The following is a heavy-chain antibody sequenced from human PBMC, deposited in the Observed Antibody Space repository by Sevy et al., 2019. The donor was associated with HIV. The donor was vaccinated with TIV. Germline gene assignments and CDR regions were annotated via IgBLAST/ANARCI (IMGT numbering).Heavy chain of an antibody. D-gene: IGHD3-3*01. CDR3: ARGENDDDFFQY. V-gene: IGHV3-30*04. CDR2: TSYDRSHK. J-gene: IGHJ1*01. CDR1: GFIFSNFA. Sequence: GGSQRLSCTVSGFIFSNFAMHWVRQAPGKGLEWVAVTSYDRSHKYYADSVKGRFTVSRDNSRNILSLEMSSLRRDDTAVYYCARGENDDDFFQYWGQGTLVTVSS.